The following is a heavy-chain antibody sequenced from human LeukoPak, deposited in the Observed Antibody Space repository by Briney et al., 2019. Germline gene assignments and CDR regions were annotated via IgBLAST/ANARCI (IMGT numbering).Heavy chain of an antibody. D-gene: IGHD6-13*01. CDR1: GLTFSDYS. CDR2: ISSSSSYI. Sequence: GGSLRLSCVASGLTFSDYSMNWVRQAPGKGLEWVSSISSSSSYIYYADSVKGRFTISRDNAKNSLYLQMNSLRAEDTAVYYCARDLPYPPVAAAGNYFDYWGQGTLVTVSS. V-gene: IGHV3-21*01. J-gene: IGHJ4*02. CDR3: ARDLPYPPVAAAGNYFDY.